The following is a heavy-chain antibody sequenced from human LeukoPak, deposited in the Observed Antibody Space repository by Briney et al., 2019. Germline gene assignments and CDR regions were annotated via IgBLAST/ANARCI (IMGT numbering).Heavy chain of an antibody. D-gene: IGHD3-22*01. CDR1: GGSFSGYY. CDR2: INHSGST. CDR3: ARGPRYDSSGYYYSGLLRGYYFDY. Sequence: TSETLSLTCAVYGGSFSGYYWSWIRQPPGKGLEWIGEINHSGSTNYNPSLKSRVTISVDTSKNQFSLKLSSVTAADTAVYYCARGPRYDSSGYYYSGLLRGYYFDYWGQGTLVTVSS. V-gene: IGHV4-34*01. J-gene: IGHJ4*02.